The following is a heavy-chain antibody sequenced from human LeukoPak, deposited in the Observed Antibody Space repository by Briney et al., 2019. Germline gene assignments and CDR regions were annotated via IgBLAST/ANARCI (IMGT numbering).Heavy chain of an antibody. CDR3: TQQIVATNDY. J-gene: IGHJ4*02. V-gene: IGHV3-73*01. D-gene: IGHD5-12*01. CDR1: GFTVSSSA. CDR2: IRSKANSYAT. Sequence: GGSLRLSCAASGFTVSSSAMHWVRQASGKGLEWVGRIRSKANSYATAYAASVIGRFTIYRDDSKNTAYLQMNSLKTEDTAVYYCTQQIVATNDYWGQGTLVTVSS.